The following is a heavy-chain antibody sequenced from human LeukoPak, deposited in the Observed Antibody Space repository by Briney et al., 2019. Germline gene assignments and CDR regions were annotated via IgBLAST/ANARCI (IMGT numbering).Heavy chain of an antibody. Sequence: SETLSLTCTVSGYSISSGYYWGWIRQPPGKGLEWIGSIYHSGSTYYNPSLKSRVTISVDTSKNQFSLKLSSVTAADTAVYYCARDPGSGSQFDPWGQGTLVTVSS. D-gene: IGHD3-10*01. CDR2: IYHSGST. V-gene: IGHV4-38-2*02. CDR3: ARDPGSGSQFDP. CDR1: GYSISSGYY. J-gene: IGHJ5*02.